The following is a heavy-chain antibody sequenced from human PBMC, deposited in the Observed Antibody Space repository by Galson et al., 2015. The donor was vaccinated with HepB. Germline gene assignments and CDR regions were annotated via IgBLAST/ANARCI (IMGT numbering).Heavy chain of an antibody. CDR2: IYYSGST. J-gene: IGHJ4*02. D-gene: IGHD4-17*01. CDR3: ARASFYGDYPPFFDY. V-gene: IGHV4-59*01. CDR1: GGSISSYY. Sequence: SLTCTVSGGSISSYYWSWIRQPPGKGLEWIGYIYYSGSTNYNPSLKSRVTISVDTSKNQFSLKLSSVTAADTAVYYCARASFYGDYPPFFDYWGQGTLVTVSS.